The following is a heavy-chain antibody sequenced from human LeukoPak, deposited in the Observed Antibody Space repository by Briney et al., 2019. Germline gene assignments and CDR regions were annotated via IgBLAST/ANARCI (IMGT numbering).Heavy chain of an antibody. V-gene: IGHV3-66*01. J-gene: IGHJ4*02. Sequence: GGSLRLSCAASGFTVSSNYMSWVRQAPGKGLEWVSVIYSGGSTYYADSVKGRFTISRDNSKNTLYLQMNSLRAEDTAVYYCAKAAYCSGGSCYHFDYWGQGTLVTVSS. CDR1: GFTVSSNY. CDR2: IYSGGST. D-gene: IGHD2-15*01. CDR3: AKAAYCSGGSCYHFDY.